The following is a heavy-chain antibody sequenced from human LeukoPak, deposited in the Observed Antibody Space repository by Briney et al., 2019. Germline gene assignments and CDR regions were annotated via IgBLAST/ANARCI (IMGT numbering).Heavy chain of an antibody. CDR1: GFTFSSYD. CDR3: AGRGGGFDY. V-gene: IGHV3-23*01. CDR2: ISGSGGST. J-gene: IGHJ4*02. Sequence: GGSLRLSCAASGFTFSSYDMSWVRQAPGKGLEWVSGISGSGGSTYFADPVKGRFTISRDHIKNTLYLQMDSLRVDDTAVYYWAGRGGGFDYWGQGTLVTVSS. D-gene: IGHD1-26*01.